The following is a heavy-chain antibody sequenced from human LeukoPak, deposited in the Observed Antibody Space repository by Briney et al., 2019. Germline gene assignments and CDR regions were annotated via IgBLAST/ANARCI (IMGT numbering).Heavy chain of an antibody. CDR2: IYYSGST. CDR3: ARGVPAAGVWFDP. J-gene: IGHJ5*02. V-gene: IGHV4-59*01. Sequence: SETLSPTCTVSGGSIISYYWSWIRQPPGKGLEWIGYIYYSGSTNYNPSLKSRVTISVDTSKNQFSLKLSSVTAADTAVYYRARGVPAAGVWFDPWGQGTLATVSS. D-gene: IGHD2-2*01. CDR1: GGSIISYY.